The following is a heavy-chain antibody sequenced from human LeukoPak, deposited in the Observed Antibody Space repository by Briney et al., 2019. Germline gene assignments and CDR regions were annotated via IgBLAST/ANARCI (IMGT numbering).Heavy chain of an antibody. CDR1: GGSISSYY. Sequence: SETLSLTCTVSGGSISSYYWSWIRQPPGKGLEWIGYIYYSGSTNYNPSLKSRVTISVDTSKNQFSLKLSSVTAADTAVYYCARRGGTMVRGGTTSLQYYYYYMDVWGKGTTVTISS. CDR3: ARRGGTMVRGGTTSLQYYYYYMDV. V-gene: IGHV4-59*01. D-gene: IGHD3-10*01. J-gene: IGHJ6*03. CDR2: IYYSGST.